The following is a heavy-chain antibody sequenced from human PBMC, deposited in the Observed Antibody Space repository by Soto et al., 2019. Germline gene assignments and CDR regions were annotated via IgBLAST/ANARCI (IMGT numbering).Heavy chain of an antibody. CDR1: VGTFSSYA. D-gene: IGHD3-3*01. V-gene: IGHV1-69*06. Sequence: SVKVSCKASVGTFSSYAISWVRQAPLQVLEWMGGIIPIFGTANYAQKFQGRVTITADKSTSTAYMELSSLRSEATAVYYCAENQDDFWSGYFYWGQGTLVTVSS. CDR3: AENQDDFWSGYFY. CDR2: IIPIFGTA. J-gene: IGHJ4*02.